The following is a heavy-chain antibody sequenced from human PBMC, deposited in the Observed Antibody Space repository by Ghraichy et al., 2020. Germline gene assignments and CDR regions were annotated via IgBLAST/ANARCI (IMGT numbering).Heavy chain of an antibody. V-gene: IGHV4-61*02. CDR2: IYTSGST. J-gene: IGHJ4*02. CDR1: GGSISSGSYY. Sequence: SETLSLTCTVSGGSISSGSYYWSWIRHPAGKGLEWIGRIYTSGSTNYNPSLKSRVTISVDTSKNQFSLKLSSVTAADTAVYYCARGGYSSGWSFDYWGQGTLVTVSS. CDR3: ARGGYSSGWSFDY. D-gene: IGHD6-19*01.